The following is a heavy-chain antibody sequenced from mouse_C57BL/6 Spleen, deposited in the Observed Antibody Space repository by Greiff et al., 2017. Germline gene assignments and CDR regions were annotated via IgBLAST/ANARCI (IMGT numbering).Heavy chain of an antibody. V-gene: IGHV1-75*01. Sequence: QVQLQQSGPELVKPGASVKISCKASGYTFTDYYINWVKQRPGQGLEWIGWIFPGSGSTYYNEKFKSKATLTVDKSSSTAYMQLSSLTSDDSAVYYCARDYLGYYFDYWGQGTTLTVSS. CDR2: IFPGSGST. D-gene: IGHD1-1*01. CDR3: ARDYLGYYFDY. J-gene: IGHJ2*01. CDR1: GYTFTDYY.